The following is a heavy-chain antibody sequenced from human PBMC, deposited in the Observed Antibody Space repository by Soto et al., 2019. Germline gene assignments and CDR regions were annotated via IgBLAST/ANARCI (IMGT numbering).Heavy chain of an antibody. V-gene: IGHV4-38-2*01. CDR3: ASCSGRYYEFGY. J-gene: IGHJ4*02. D-gene: IGHD1-26*01. CDR2: IYHTGGT. Sequence: SETLSLTCAVSGYSISSGYYWAWILQPPGKGLEWIVSIYHTGGTYYNPSLKSRGTMSVDTCKNRFCLNLSSVSAGDTPMYYFASCSGRYYEFGYWGQGPLVTVSS. CDR1: GYSISSGYY.